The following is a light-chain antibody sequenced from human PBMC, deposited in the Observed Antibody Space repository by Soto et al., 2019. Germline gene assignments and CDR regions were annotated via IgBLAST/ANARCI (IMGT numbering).Light chain of an antibody. J-gene: IGKJ1*01. Sequence: DIQMTQSPSTLSASVGDRVTITCRATQNINNLLAWYQQKLGKAPKLLIFDASSLENGVPSRFSGSGSGTKFTLTISSLQPDDFATYYCQQYNSYSPWTFGQGTKVEIK. CDR1: QNINNL. CDR3: QQYNSYSPWT. CDR2: DAS. V-gene: IGKV1-5*01.